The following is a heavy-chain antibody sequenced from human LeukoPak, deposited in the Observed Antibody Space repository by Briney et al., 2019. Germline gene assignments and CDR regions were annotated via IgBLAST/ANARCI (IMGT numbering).Heavy chain of an antibody. CDR2: ISSSSSYI. J-gene: IGHJ1*01. Sequence: TGGSLRLSCAASGFTFSSYSMNWVRQAPGKGLEWVSSISSSSSYIYYADSVKGRFTISRDNAKNSVYLQMNSLRAEDTAVYYCARALPRIQLWSPQSYAIACGGQGT. CDR1: GFTFSSYS. V-gene: IGHV3-21*01. CDR3: ARALPRIQLWSPQSYAIAC. D-gene: IGHD5-18*01.